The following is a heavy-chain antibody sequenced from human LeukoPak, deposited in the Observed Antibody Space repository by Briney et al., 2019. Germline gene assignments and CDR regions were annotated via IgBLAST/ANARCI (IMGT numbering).Heavy chain of an antibody. CDR3: AAGGSSPRPTLIDY. CDR2: IYYSGST. D-gene: IGHD6-13*01. V-gene: IGHV4-30-4*01. J-gene: IGHJ4*02. Sequence: NPSETLSLTCTVSGGSISSGDYYWGWIRQPPGKGLEWIGYIYYSGSTYYNPSLKSRVTISVDTSKNQFSLKLSSVTAADTAVYYCAAGGSSPRPTLIDYWGQGTLVTVSS. CDR1: GGSISSGDYY.